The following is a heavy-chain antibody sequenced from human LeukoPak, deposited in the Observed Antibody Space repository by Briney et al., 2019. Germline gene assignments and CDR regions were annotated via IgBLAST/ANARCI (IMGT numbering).Heavy chain of an antibody. Sequence: SETLSLTCTVSGYSISSGYYWGWIRQPPGKGLEWIGSIYYSGSTYYNPSLKSRVTISVDTSKNQFSLKLSSVTAADTAVYYCARHRRTYYYGSGSYLDYWGQGTLVTVSS. CDR1: GYSISSGYY. CDR3: ARHRRTYYYGSGSYLDY. V-gene: IGHV4-38-2*02. D-gene: IGHD3-10*01. CDR2: IYYSGST. J-gene: IGHJ4*02.